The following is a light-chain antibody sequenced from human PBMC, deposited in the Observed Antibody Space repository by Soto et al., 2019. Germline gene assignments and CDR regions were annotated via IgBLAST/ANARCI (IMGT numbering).Light chain of an antibody. CDR1: QSVSNNY. CDR3: QQLNSYPIT. V-gene: IGKV3-20*01. Sequence: EIVLTQSPGTLSLSQGERATLSYRASQSVSNNYLAWYQQNPGQAPRLLIYGASNRATGIPDRFSGSGSGTDFTLTISSLQPEDFATYYCQQLNSYPITFGQGTRLEIK. J-gene: IGKJ5*01. CDR2: GAS.